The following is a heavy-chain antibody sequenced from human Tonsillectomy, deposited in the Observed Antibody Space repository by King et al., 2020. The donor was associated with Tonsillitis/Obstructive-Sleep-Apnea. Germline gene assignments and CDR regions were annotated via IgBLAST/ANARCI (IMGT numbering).Heavy chain of an antibody. CDR2: IYSGGST. J-gene: IGHJ4*02. D-gene: IGHD1-26*01. V-gene: IGHV3-53*01. Sequence: VQLVESGGGLIQPGGSLRLSCAASGFTVSNNYMSWVRQAPGKGLEWVSVIYSGGSTYYADSVKGRFTISRDNSKNTLYLQMNSLSAEDTAVYYCARVAYSGSYQASDYWGQGTLVTVSS. CDR3: ARVAYSGSYQASDY. CDR1: GFTVSNNY.